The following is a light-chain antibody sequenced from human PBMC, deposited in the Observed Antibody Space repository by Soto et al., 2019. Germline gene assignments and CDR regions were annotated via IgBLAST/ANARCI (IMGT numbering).Light chain of an antibody. CDR1: QSVSSN. V-gene: IGKV3-15*01. J-gene: IGKJ1*01. Sequence: EIVMTKSPATLSVSPGERATLSCRASQSVSSNLAWYQQKPGQAPRLLIYGASTRATGIPARFSGSGSGTEFTLTISSLQSEDFAVYYCQQYNNWPPWTFGQGTRWIS. CDR2: GAS. CDR3: QQYNNWPPWT.